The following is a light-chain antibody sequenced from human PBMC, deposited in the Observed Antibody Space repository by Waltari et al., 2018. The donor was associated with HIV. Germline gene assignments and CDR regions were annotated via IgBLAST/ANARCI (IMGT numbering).Light chain of an antibody. Sequence: QSALTQPASVSGSPGQSITISCTGTSSDVGGYKYVSWYQRYPGKAPKLMIYDVTRRPSGVPDRFSGSKSGNTASLTVSGLRTDDEADYYCCSYAGNTHLYVFGTGTKVTV. CDR3: CSYAGNTHLYV. J-gene: IGLJ1*01. V-gene: IGLV2-8*01. CDR1: SSDVGGYKY. CDR2: DVT.